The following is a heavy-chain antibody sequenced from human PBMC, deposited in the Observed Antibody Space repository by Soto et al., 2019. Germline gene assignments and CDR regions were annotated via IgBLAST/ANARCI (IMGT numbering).Heavy chain of an antibody. CDR2: ISSSSSYT. CDR3: ARPSSFFDSYYFAY. Sequence: QVQLVESGGGLVKPGGSLRLSCAASGFTFSDYYMSWIRQAPGKGLEWVSYISSSSSYTNYADSVKGRFTISRDNAKNSLYLQMNSLRADDSAVYYCARPSSFFDSYYFAYWGQGTPVTVSS. CDR1: GFTFSDYY. D-gene: IGHD3-9*01. J-gene: IGHJ4*02. V-gene: IGHV3-11*05.